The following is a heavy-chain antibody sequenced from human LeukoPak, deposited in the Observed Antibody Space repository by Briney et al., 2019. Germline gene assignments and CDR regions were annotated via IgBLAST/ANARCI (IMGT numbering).Heavy chain of an antibody. J-gene: IGHJ4*02. V-gene: IGHV3-66*02. D-gene: IGHD3-22*01. CDR3: AKDPTHYRVWDYYETIGLSY. CDR2: MYTGGST. Sequence: GGSLRLSCAASGFTVSSNYMSWVRQAPGKGLEWVSLMYTGGSTYYADSVKGRFTISRDNSKNTLNLQMNSLRAEDTAVYYCAKDPTHYRVWDYYETIGLSYWGQGTLVTVSS. CDR1: GFTVSSNY.